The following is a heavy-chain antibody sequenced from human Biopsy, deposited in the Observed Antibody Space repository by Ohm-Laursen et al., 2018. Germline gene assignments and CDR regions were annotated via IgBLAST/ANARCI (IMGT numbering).Heavy chain of an antibody. Sequence: GTLSLTCTVSGGSVRSPDHRWNWVRRAPGKGLEWIGNIYYSWTTLYNPSLSGRVTMDLHRSTNQFSLKLKSVTSADTAVYFCARAYFYGMGTSNYFLDSWGQGALVTVSS. J-gene: IGHJ4*02. CDR1: GGSVRSPDHR. CDR3: ARAYFYGMGTSNYFLDS. CDR2: IYYSWTT. V-gene: IGHV4-61*08. D-gene: IGHD3-10*01.